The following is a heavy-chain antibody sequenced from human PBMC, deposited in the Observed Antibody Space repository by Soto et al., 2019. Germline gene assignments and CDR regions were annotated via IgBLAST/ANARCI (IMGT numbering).Heavy chain of an antibody. D-gene: IGHD2-2*01. CDR2: IYHSGST. V-gene: IGHV4-30-2*01. J-gene: IGHJ5*02. CDR3: ARVMEGYCSSTSCYAGGYFDP. CDR1: GGSISSGGYS. Sequence: SETLSLTCAVSGGSISSGGYSWSLIRQPPGKGLEWIGYIYHSGSTYYNPSLKSRVTISVDRSKNQFSLKLSSVTAADTAVYYCARVMEGYCSSTSCYAGGYFDPWGQGTLVTVSS.